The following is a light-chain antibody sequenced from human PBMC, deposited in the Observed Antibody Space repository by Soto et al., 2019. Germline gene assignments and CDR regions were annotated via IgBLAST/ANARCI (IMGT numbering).Light chain of an antibody. CDR1: QSVSSNY. V-gene: IGKV3-20*01. CDR3: QQYAASPRT. CDR2: GAS. Sequence: IVLTQSPGTLSLSPRERATLSCRASQSVSSNYLAWYQHRPGRAPRLLIYGASNRAPGIPDRFSGSGSGTDFTLTISRLEPEDFAVYYCQQYAASPRTFGQGTQVEV. J-gene: IGKJ1*01.